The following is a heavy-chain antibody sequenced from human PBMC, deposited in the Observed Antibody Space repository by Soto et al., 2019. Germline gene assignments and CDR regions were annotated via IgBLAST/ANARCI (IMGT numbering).Heavy chain of an antibody. Sequence: ASVKVSCKVSGYTLTELSMHWVRQAPEEGLEWMGYFDPEDGETTYAQKFRGRVTMTEDTSTDTAYMEVSSLRSEDTAVYYCATGLCGGDCFRFDYWGQGTLVTVSS. D-gene: IGHD2-21*02. CDR2: FDPEDGET. J-gene: IGHJ4*02. V-gene: IGHV1-24*01. CDR1: GYTLTELS. CDR3: ATGLCGGDCFRFDY.